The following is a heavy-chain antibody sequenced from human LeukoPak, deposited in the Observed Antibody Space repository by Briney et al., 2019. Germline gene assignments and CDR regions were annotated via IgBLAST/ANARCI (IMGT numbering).Heavy chain of an antibody. CDR3: ASGSSSWAYYFDY. V-gene: IGHV4-30-2*01. Sequence: SETLSLTCAVSGGSISSGGYSWSWIRQPPGKGLEWIGYIYHSGSTYYNPSLKSRVTISVDRSKNQFSLKLSSVTAAGTAVYYCASGSSSWAYYFDYWGQGTLVTVSS. CDR1: GGSISSGGYS. D-gene: IGHD6-13*01. CDR2: IYHSGST. J-gene: IGHJ4*02.